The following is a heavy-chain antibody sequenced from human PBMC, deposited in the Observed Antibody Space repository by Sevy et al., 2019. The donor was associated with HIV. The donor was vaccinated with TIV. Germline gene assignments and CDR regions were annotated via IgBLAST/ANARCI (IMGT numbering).Heavy chain of an antibody. Sequence: GGSLRLSCAASGFTFSSYTMHWVRQAPGKGLEYVSGISSNGGGTYYADSVKGRFTISRDNSKNTLYLQMGSLRAEDMAVYYCARGKGSSWYEWNYYYMDVWGKGPTVTVSS. CDR3: ARGKGSSWYEWNYYYMDV. J-gene: IGHJ6*03. CDR1: GFTFSSYT. D-gene: IGHD6-19*01. V-gene: IGHV3-64*02. CDR2: ISSNGGGT.